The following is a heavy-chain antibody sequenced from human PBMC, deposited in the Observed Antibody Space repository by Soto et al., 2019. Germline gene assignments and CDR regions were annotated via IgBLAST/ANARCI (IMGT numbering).Heavy chain of an antibody. CDR3: ARHGDCSGGSCFDAFDI. Sequence: QLQLQESGPGLVKPSETLSLTCTVSGGSISSSSYYWGWIRQPPGKGLEGIGSIYYSGSTYYNPSLKSRVTISVDTSKNQFSLKLSSVTAADTAVYYCARHGDCSGGSCFDAFDIWGQGTMVTVSS. V-gene: IGHV4-39*01. D-gene: IGHD2-15*01. J-gene: IGHJ3*02. CDR2: IYYSGST. CDR1: GGSISSSSYY.